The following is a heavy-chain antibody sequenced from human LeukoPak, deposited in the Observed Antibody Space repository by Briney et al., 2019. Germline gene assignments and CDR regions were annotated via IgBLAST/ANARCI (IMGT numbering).Heavy chain of an antibody. CDR3: ARDSDFDSSGYYPYYYYYYNMDV. J-gene: IGHJ6*02. V-gene: IGHV3-21*01. D-gene: IGHD3-22*01. CDR1: GLTFSSYS. CDR2: ISSSSSYI. Sequence: GGSLRLSCAASGLTFSSYSMNWVRQAPGKGLEWVSSISSSSSYIYYADLVKGRFTISTDNAKNSLFLQMNSLRAEDTAVYYCARDSDFDSSGYYPYYYYYYNMDVWGQGTTVTVSS.